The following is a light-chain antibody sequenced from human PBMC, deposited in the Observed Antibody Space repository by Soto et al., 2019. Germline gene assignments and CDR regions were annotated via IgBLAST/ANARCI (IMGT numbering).Light chain of an antibody. CDR2: GAS. V-gene: IGKV3-20*01. CDR3: KQYGGSPIT. J-gene: IGKJ5*01. CDR1: QSVSRR. Sequence: EVVLTQSPGTLSLSPGGRATLSCRASQSVSRRLAWYQQRPGQSPRLLISGASMGASGVPVRFIGSGSGTDFTLTITRLEPEDFAVYYCKQYGGSPITFGLGTRLEIK.